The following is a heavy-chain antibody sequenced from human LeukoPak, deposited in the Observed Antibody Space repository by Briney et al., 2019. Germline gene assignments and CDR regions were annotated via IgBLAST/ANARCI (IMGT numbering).Heavy chain of an antibody. CDR3: VRDRELNY. CDR1: GGSISSYY. V-gene: IGHV4-59*01. J-gene: IGHJ4*02. Sequence: SETLSLTCTVSGGSISSYYWSWIRQPPGKGLEWIGYIYYSGSTNYNPSLKSRATISADTSKNQFSLQLSSVTAADTAVYYCVRDRELNYWGQGTLVTVSS. D-gene: IGHD1-7*01. CDR2: IYYSGST.